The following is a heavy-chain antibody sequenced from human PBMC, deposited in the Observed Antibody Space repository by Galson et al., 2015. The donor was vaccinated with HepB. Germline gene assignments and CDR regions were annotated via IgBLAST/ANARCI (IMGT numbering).Heavy chain of an antibody. V-gene: IGHV3-30*04. CDR1: GFTFSSYA. CDR3: ARDPSTGGGNSGGPTHD. J-gene: IGHJ4*02. D-gene: IGHD4-23*01. Sequence: SLRLSCAASGFTFSSYAMHWVRQAPGKGLEWVAVISYDGSNKYYADSVKGRFTISRDNSKNTLYLQMNSLRAEDTAVYYCARDPSTGGGNSGGPTHDWGQGTLVTVSS. CDR2: ISYDGSNK.